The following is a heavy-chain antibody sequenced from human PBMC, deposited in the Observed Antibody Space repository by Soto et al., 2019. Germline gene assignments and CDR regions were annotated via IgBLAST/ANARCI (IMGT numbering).Heavy chain of an antibody. CDR1: GGSFSGYY. D-gene: IGHD3-3*01. Sequence: SETLSLTCAVYGGSFSGYYWSWIRQPPGKGLEWIGEINHSGSTNYNPSLKSRVTISVDTSKNQFSLKLSSVTAADTAVYYCARHAYDFWSGRKYYFDYWGQGTLVTVSS. CDR3: ARHAYDFWSGRKYYFDY. CDR2: INHSGST. J-gene: IGHJ4*02. V-gene: IGHV4-34*01.